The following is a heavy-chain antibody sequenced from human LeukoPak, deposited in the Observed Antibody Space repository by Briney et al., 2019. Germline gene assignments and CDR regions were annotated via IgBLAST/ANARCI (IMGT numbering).Heavy chain of an antibody. V-gene: IGHV1-8*01. CDR3: ARGHYDSTSFDY. D-gene: IGHD3-22*01. CDR2: MNPNSGNT. CDR1: GYTFTSYD. Sequence: ASVKVSCKASGYTFTSYDINWVRQATGQGLEWMGWMNPNSGNTGYAQKFQGRVTMTRNTSISTAYMELSSLRSEDTAVYYCARGHYDSTSFDYWGQGTLVTVSS. J-gene: IGHJ4*02.